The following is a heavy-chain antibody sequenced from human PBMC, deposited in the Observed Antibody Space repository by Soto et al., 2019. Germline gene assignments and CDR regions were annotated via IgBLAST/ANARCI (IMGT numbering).Heavy chain of an antibody. Sequence: QIQLVQSGPEVKKPGASVKVSCKASGYTFTTYGISWVRQAPGQGLEWMGWISGYNGQTNYAQKFRGRVTITTDTSTGTAYMEMRSLRSDDTATYHCARDGRKELWVEGLNAMDVWGQGTTVTVSS. D-gene: IGHD5-18*01. CDR3: ARDGRKELWVEGLNAMDV. J-gene: IGHJ6*02. CDR1: GYTFTTYG. CDR2: ISGYNGQT. V-gene: IGHV1-18*01.